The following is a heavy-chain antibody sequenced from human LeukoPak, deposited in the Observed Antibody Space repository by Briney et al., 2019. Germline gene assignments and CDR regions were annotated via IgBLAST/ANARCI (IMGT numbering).Heavy chain of an antibody. CDR1: GYTFTNYA. D-gene: IGHD6-6*01. CDR3: ARDPEYSTSSSLFDY. J-gene: IGHJ4*02. CDR2: INTNTGNP. V-gene: IGHV7-4-1*02. Sequence: ASVKVSCKASGYTFTNYAMNWVRQAPGQGLEWMGWINTNTGNPTYAQRFTGRFVFSLDTSVSTTYLQINSLKAEDTAVYYCARDPEYSTSSSLFDYWGQGTLVTVSS.